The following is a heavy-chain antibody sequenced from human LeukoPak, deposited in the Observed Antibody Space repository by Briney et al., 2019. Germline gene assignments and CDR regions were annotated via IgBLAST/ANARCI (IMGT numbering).Heavy chain of an antibody. CDR2: TYYRSKWYN. J-gene: IGHJ5*02. Sequence: SQTLSLTCAISGDSVSSISAAWNWIRQSPWRGLEWLGRTYYRSKWYNDYAVSVKSRITINPDTSKNQFSLQLNSVTPEDTAVYYCVRGGSIGRSNWFHPWGQGVLVTVSS. V-gene: IGHV6-1*01. CDR3: VRGGSIGRSNWFHP. D-gene: IGHD1-1*01. CDR1: GDSVSSISAA.